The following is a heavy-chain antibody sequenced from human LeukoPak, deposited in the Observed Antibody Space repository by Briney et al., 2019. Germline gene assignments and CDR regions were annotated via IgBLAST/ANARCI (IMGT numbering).Heavy chain of an antibody. CDR2: IYYSGST. V-gene: IGHV4-31*03. J-gene: IGHJ5*02. CDR1: GGSISSGGYY. CDR3: ARAHGYCSSTSCLYRAWFDP. D-gene: IGHD2-2*03. Sequence: SQTLSLTCTVSGGSISSGGYYWSWIRQHPGKGLEWIGYIYYSGSTYYNPSLKSRVTISVDTSKNQFSLKLSSVTAADTAVYYCARAHGYCSSTSCLYRAWFDPWGQGTLVTVSS.